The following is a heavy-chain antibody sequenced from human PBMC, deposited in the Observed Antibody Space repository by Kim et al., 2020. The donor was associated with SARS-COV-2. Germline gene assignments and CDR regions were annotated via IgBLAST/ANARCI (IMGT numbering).Heavy chain of an antibody. J-gene: IGHJ4*02. CDR3: SKTAQRLVWGDFDY. CDR1: GFTFSSYA. D-gene: IGHD6-13*01. CDR2: ISDSGGRT. V-gene: IGHV3-23*01. Sequence: GGSLRLSCTASGFTFSSYAMTGVRQAPGKGLDWVSGISDSGGRTYYADSVKGRFTISRDNSKNTLYLQINTVRAEDTALYYFSKTAQRLVWGDFDYWGKG.